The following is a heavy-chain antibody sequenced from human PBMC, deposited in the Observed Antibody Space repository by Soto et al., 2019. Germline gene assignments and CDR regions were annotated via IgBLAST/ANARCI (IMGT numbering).Heavy chain of an antibody. D-gene: IGHD6-25*01. V-gene: IGHV3-23*01. CDR3: AKEVPPSSGYSSGWFDP. CDR2: ISGSGGST. J-gene: IGHJ5*02. Sequence: GGSLRLSCAASGFTFSSYAMSWVGQSPGKGLEWVSAISGSGGSTYYADSVKGRFTISRDNSKNTLYLQMNSLRAEDTAVYYCAKEVPPSSGYSSGWFDPWGQGTLVTVSS. CDR1: GFTFSSYA.